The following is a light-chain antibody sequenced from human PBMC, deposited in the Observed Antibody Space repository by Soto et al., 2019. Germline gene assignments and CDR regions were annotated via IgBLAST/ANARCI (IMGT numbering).Light chain of an antibody. J-gene: IGKJ2*01. CDR3: QQYGSSSYT. CDR2: GAS. Sequence: EIVLTQSPGTLSLSPGERATLSCRASQSVSSTYLAWYQQNPGQAPRLLIYGASSRATGIPDRFSGSGSGTDLTLTIRSLEPEDVAVYFCQQYGSSSYTFGQGTKLEIK. CDR1: QSVSSTY. V-gene: IGKV3-20*01.